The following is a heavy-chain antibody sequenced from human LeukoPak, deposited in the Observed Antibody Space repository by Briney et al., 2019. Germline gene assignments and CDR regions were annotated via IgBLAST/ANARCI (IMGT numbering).Heavy chain of an antibody. CDR3: AGELGIEGYWYFDL. Sequence: GGSLRLSCAASGFTVRSYDMHWVRQVAGKGLEWVSAISTASNPHYAASVQGRFTIFRANAENSLYLQMNSLSAEDTAAYYCAGELGIEGYWYFDLWGRGTLVTVS. V-gene: IGHV3-13*05. D-gene: IGHD7-27*01. J-gene: IGHJ2*01. CDR2: ISTASNP. CDR1: GFTVRSYD.